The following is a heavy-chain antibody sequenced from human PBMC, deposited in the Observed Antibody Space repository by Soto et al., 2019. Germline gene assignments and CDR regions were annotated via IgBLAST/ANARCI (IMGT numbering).Heavy chain of an antibody. CDR3: AREGEAYCSSSNCYFRGWFDP. D-gene: IGHD2-15*01. CDR1: GFTFSSYG. J-gene: IGHJ5*02. V-gene: IGHV3-30*03. CDR2: ISYDGSNK. Sequence: GSLRLSCAASGFTFSSYGMHWVRQAPGKGLEWVAVISYDGSNKYYADSAKGRFTISRDNSKSTLYLQMNRLRAEDTAMYYCAREGEAYCSSSNCYFRGWFDPWGQGTLVTVSS.